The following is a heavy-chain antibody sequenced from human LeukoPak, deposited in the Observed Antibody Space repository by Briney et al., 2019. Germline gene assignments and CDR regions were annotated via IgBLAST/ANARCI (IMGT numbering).Heavy chain of an antibody. J-gene: IGHJ6*03. Sequence: SVKVSCKAFGGTFRGYAVSWVRQAPGRGLEWMGGIIPTFGASHYRQRFQGRVTITTDESATTAYMEVTGLRSEDTAVYYCARADCSRHSCYSDLYYMDIWGKGTTITVSS. CDR2: IIPTFGAS. CDR1: GGTFRGYA. D-gene: IGHD2-2*02. CDR3: ARADCSRHSCYSDLYYMDI. V-gene: IGHV1-69*05.